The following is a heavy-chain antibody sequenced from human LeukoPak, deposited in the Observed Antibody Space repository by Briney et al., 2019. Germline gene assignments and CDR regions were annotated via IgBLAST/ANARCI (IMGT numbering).Heavy chain of an antibody. Sequence: PGGSLRLSCAASGFRFSNYTMTWVRQAPGKGLEWVSAISSSSTYIYYADSVKGRFTISRDNAKNSLYLQMNSLRAEDTAVYYCASMTTVTTGWYFDLWGRGTLVTVSS. CDR3: ASMTTVTTGWYFDL. D-gene: IGHD4-17*01. CDR2: ISSSSTYI. V-gene: IGHV3-21*01. CDR1: GFRFSNYT. J-gene: IGHJ2*01.